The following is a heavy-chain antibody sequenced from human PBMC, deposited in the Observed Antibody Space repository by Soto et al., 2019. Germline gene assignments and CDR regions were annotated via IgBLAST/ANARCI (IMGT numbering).Heavy chain of an antibody. CDR2: ISYSGNT. J-gene: IGHJ4*01. CDR3: ARGVLR. Sequence: QVQLQESGPGLVKPSQTLSLTCTVSGGSISSGGYYWSWIRQHPGTGLEWIGYISYSGNTYYNPSLKSRVTVSVDTSKNQFSLLLNSVTAAETAVYYCARGVLRWGQGTLVTVSS. CDR1: GGSISSGGYY. V-gene: IGHV4-31*03.